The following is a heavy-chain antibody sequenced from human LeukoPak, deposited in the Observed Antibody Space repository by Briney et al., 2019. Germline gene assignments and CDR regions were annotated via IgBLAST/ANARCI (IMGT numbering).Heavy chain of an antibody. J-gene: IGHJ4*02. V-gene: IGHV1-69*04. CDR3: ARDQGLADYHFDY. CDR2: IIPILGIA. Sequence: ASVKVSCKASGGTFSSYAISWVRQAPGQGLEWMGRIIPILGIANYAQKFQGRVTITADKSTSTAYMELSSLRSEDTAVYYCARDQGLADYHFDYWGQGTLVTVSS. D-gene: IGHD6-13*01. CDR1: GGTFSSYA.